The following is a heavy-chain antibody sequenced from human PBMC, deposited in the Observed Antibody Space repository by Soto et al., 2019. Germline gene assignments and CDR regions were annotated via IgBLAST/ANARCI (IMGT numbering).Heavy chain of an antibody. CDR1: GYTFTSYG. CDR3: ARFEYYDSSGYYLSWFDP. V-gene: IGHV1-69*01. CDR2: IIPIFGTA. D-gene: IGHD3-22*01. Sequence: GPQVKVSCKASGYTFTSYGISWVRQAPGQGLEWMGGIIPIFGTANYAQKFQGRVTITADESTSTAYMELSSLRSEDTAVYYCARFEYYDSSGYYLSWFDPWGQGTLVTVSS. J-gene: IGHJ5*02.